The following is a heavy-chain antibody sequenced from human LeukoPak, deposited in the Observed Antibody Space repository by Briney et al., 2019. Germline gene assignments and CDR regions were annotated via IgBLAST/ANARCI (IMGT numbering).Heavy chain of an antibody. CDR3: ARSTGPIDY. CDR2: TYYRSKWST. D-gene: IGHD1-1*01. Sequence: SQTLSLTCAISGDSVSSNSAAWNWIRQSPSRGLEWLGRTYYRSKWSTYYAVSVKSRISINRDTSKNQVSLQLNSVTPEDTAVYYCARSTGPIDYWGQGTLVTVSS. CDR1: GDSVSSNSAA. J-gene: IGHJ4*02. V-gene: IGHV6-1*01.